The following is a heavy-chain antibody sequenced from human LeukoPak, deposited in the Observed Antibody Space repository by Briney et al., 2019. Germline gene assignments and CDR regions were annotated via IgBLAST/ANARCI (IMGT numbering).Heavy chain of an antibody. D-gene: IGHD2-8*01. V-gene: IGHV3-48*01. J-gene: IGHJ4*02. CDR1: GFTFSSYG. CDR2: ISSSSSTI. CDR3: ARVGCTNGVCLYYFDY. Sequence: AGGSLRLSCAASGFTFSSYGMHWVRQAPGKGLEWVSFISSSSSTIYYADSVKGRFTISRDNAKNSLYLQMNSLRAEDTAVYYCARVGCTNGVCLYYFDYWGQGTLVTVSS.